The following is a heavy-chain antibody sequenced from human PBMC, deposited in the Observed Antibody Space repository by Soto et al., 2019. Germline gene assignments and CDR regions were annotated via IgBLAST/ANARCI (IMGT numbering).Heavy chain of an antibody. J-gene: IGHJ6*02. V-gene: IGHV1-69*12. D-gene: IGHD2-8*01. Sequence: QVQLVQSGAEVKKPGSSVKVSCKASGGTFSSYAISWVRQAPGQGLEWMGGIIPIFGTADYARKFQGRVTITADESTSTASMELSSLRSEDTAVYYCACTVSNYYYYGMDVWGQGTTVTVSS. CDR2: IIPIFGTA. CDR1: GGTFSSYA. CDR3: ACTVSNYYYYGMDV.